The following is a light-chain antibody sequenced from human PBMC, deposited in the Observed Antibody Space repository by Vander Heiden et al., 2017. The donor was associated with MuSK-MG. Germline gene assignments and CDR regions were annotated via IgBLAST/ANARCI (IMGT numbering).Light chain of an antibody. CDR1: SSNIGKNA. CDR3: ATWDSRLNGYV. CDR2: YDD. J-gene: IGLJ1*01. Sequence: QSVLTQPPSLSEAPGPRVTISCSGSSSNIGKNAVNWYQHPPGRAPKVLVYYDDLEPSGVSSRFSASKSGTSASLAISGLQSEDEAEYYCATWDSRLNGYVFGSGTTVTVL. V-gene: IGLV1-36*01.